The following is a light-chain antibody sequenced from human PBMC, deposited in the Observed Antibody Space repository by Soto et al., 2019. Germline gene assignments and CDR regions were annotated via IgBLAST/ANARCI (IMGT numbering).Light chain of an antibody. Sequence: EVVMTQSPAPLSVSPGAGVTPSGRASQSMTTKLAWYQQKPGQAPRLLIYGASNRATGIPDRFSGSGSGTDFTLTISRLEPEDFAVYYCQQYGSSGTFGQGTKVDIK. V-gene: IGKV3-20*01. CDR1: QSMTTK. CDR2: GAS. J-gene: IGKJ1*01. CDR3: QQYGSSGT.